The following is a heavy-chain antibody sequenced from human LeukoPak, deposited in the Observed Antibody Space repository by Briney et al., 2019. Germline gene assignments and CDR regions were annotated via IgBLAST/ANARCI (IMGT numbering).Heavy chain of an antibody. CDR1: GGSFSDSY. J-gene: IGHJ4*02. Sequence: PSETPSLTCAVHGGSFSDSYWNWIRQPPGTWLEWIGEVTHDGRINYNPSLRGRVTISVDTSMNQFSLRLTSVTAADTAVYYCATIYGDFSDFDSWAQGILVTVSS. V-gene: IGHV4-34*01. D-gene: IGHD4-17*01. CDR2: VTHDGRI. CDR3: ATIYGDFSDFDS.